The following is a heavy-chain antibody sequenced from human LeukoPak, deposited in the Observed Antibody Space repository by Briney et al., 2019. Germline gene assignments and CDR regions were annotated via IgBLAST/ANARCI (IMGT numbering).Heavy chain of an antibody. Sequence: GGSLRLSCAASGFTVSSNDMSWVRQAPGKGLEWVSVIYIGGSTYYGDSAKGRFTISRDNSKNTLYLQMNSLRAEDTAVYYCARALGGGRNWNYENYYYYMDVWGKGTTVTASS. CDR1: GFTVSSND. V-gene: IGHV3-53*01. D-gene: IGHD1-7*01. J-gene: IGHJ6*03. CDR2: IYIGGST. CDR3: ARALGGGRNWNYENYYYYMDV.